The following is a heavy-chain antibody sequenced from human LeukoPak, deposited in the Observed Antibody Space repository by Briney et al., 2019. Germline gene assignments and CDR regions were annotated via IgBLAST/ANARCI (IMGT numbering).Heavy chain of an antibody. J-gene: IGHJ4*02. V-gene: IGHV4-39*07. CDR3: ARDRSGFYSVDY. CDR2: IYFTGST. CDR1: GDSFSTSSYF. Sequence: PSETLSLTCIVSGDSFSTSSYFWGWIRQPPGQGLEWIGAIYFTGSTYYNPSLKSRVSISEDTSKNRFSLNLTSLTAADMAIYYCARDRSGFYSVDYWGQGTLVTVSS. D-gene: IGHD5-12*01.